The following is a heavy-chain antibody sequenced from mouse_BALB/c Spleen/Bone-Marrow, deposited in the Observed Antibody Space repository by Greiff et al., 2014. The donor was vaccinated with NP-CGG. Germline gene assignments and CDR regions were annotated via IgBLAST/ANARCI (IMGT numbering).Heavy chain of an antibody. CDR1: GYSFTGYF. Sequence: LVESGPELVKPGASVKISCKASGYSFTGYFMNWVKQSHGKSLEWIGRINPYNGDTFYNQKFKGRATLTVDKSSSTAHMELLSLTSEDSAVYYCGSGPAWFAYWGQGTLVTVSA. V-gene: IGHV1-37*01. CDR2: INPYNGDT. CDR3: GSGPAWFAY. J-gene: IGHJ3*01.